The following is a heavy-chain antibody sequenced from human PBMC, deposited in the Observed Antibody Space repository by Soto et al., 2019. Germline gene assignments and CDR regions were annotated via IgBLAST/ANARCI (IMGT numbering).Heavy chain of an antibody. CDR3: ARRIRDGMDV. V-gene: IGHV4-39*01. CDR1: GGSITSSSFY. D-gene: IGHD2-15*01. J-gene: IGHJ6*02. CDR2: VYYSGTT. Sequence: QLQLQESGPGLVKPSETLSLTCTVSGGSITSSSFYWGWIRQPPGKGLEWIGSVYYSGTTYYNPSLKMRVTISVDTSKNQFSPKLSSVTPADTAVYYCARRIRDGMDVWGQGTTVTVSS.